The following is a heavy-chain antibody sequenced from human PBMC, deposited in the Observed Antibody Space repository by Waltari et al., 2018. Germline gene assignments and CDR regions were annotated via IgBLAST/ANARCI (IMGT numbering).Heavy chain of an antibody. J-gene: IGHJ4*02. V-gene: IGHV3-23*01. CDR2: ISGSGGST. D-gene: IGHD2-21*01. CDR1: GFTFSSYA. Sequence: EVQLLESGGGLVQPGGSLRLSCAASGFTFSSYAMSWVRPAPGKGLEWVSAISGSGGSTYYADSVKGRFTISRDNSKNTLYLQMNSLRAEDTAVYYCAKRKRVIYNGYYFDYWGQGTLVTVSS. CDR3: AKRKRVIYNGYYFDY.